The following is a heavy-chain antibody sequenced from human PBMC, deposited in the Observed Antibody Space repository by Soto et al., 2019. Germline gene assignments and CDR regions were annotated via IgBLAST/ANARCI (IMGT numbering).Heavy chain of an antibody. CDR3: ARGPRDFYSSSYDFDY. V-gene: IGHV3-11*01. Sequence: QVQLVESGGGLVKPGGSLRLSCAASGFTFSDYYISWIRQAPGKGLEWGSYISSSGSTIYYADSVKGRFTISRDNAKNSLALQMNSLRAEDTAMYYCARGPRDFYSSSYDFDYWCQGTLVTVSS. CDR2: ISSSGSTI. D-gene: IGHD6-6*01. J-gene: IGHJ4*02. CDR1: GFTFSDYY.